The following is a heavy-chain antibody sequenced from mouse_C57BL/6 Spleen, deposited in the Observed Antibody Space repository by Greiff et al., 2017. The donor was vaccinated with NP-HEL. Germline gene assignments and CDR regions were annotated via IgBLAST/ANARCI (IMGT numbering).Heavy chain of an antibody. CDR1: GYTFTSYW. V-gene: IGHV1-50*01. CDR2: IDPSDSYT. D-gene: IGHD4-1*01. Sequence: QVQLQQPGAELVKPGASVKLSCKASGYTFTSYWMQWVKQRHGQGLEWIGEIDPSDSYTNYNQKFKGKATLTVDTSSSTAYMQLSSLTSEDSAVYYGARRSNFYFDYWGQGTTLTVSS. J-gene: IGHJ2*01. CDR3: ARRSNFYFDY.